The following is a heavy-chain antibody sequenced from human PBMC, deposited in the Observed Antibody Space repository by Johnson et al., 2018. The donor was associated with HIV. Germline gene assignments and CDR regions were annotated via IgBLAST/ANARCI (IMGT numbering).Heavy chain of an antibody. CDR1: GFTFSSYA. CDR3: ARGLRRTTVGNDAFDI. D-gene: IGHD4-23*01. J-gene: IGHJ3*02. Sequence: EQLVESGGGLVQPGESLRLSCAASGFTFSSYAMSWVRQAPGKGLDWVSAISGSGGSTYYADSVKGRFTISRDSSNNTLYLQMNSLRAEDTAVYYCARGLRRTTVGNDAFDIWGQGTMVTVSS. V-gene: IGHV3-23*04. CDR2: ISGSGGST.